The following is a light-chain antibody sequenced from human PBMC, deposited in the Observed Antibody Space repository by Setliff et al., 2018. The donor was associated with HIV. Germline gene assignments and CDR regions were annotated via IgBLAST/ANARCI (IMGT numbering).Light chain of an antibody. J-gene: IGKJ4*01. CDR2: AAS. CDR3: KQYNDWPLT. CDR1: QNVESN. V-gene: IGKV3-15*01. Sequence: EIVMTQSPATLSVSPGERATLSCRASQNVESNLGWYQQKPGQAARLIIYAASARATGIPARISGSGSGTEFTLTINSLQSEDFAVYYCKQYNDWPLTFGGGTKVDIK.